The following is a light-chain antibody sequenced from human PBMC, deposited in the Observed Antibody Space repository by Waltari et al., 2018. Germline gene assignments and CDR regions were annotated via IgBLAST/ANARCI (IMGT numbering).Light chain of an antibody. J-gene: IGKJ3*01. CDR1: QNIANY. Sequence: DLQVTQSPSSLCASIGDQSTMTCRASQNIANYLSWYQQKLGQAPKLLVYAASRLQKGVPSRFRARGSGTDFTLIINGLRPEDIATYYCHQTYTALVTFGPGTKVDV. CDR3: HQTYTALVT. V-gene: IGKV1-39*01. CDR2: AAS.